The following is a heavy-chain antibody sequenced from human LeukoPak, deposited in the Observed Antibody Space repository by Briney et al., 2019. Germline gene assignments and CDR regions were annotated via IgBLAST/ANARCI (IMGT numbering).Heavy chain of an antibody. V-gene: IGHV1-69*13. J-gene: IGHJ4*02. Sequence: SVKVSCKASGGAFSSYAISWVRQAPGQGLEWMGGIIPIFGTANYAQKFQGRVTITADESTSTAYMELSSLRSEDTAVYYCARGRDSSGYYYVLPDYWGQGTLVTVSS. D-gene: IGHD3-22*01. CDR2: IIPIFGTA. CDR1: GGAFSSYA. CDR3: ARGRDSSGYYYVLPDY.